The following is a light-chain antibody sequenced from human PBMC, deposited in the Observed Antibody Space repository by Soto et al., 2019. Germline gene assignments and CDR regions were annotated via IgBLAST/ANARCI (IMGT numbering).Light chain of an antibody. Sequence: EIVLSQSPDTLSLSPGERTTLSCRTSQSMSTNYLAWYQQKSGQPPRLLIYGASIRASGIPDRFSGSGSGTEFTLIISRLEPEDFAVYCCHQYDSSPLTCGGGAKVEIK. CDR1: QSMSTNY. CDR2: GAS. V-gene: IGKV3-20*01. J-gene: IGKJ4*01. CDR3: HQYDSSPLT.